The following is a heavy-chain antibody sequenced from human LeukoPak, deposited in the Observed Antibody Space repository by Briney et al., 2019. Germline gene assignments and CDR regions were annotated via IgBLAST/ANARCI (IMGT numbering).Heavy chain of an antibody. CDR2: IYPGDSDT. D-gene: IGHD6-13*01. CDR3: ARFGSSWYGGWFDP. Sequence: GASLQISGQGSGSIFTNYWIGGGRQLPGKGLEGMGIIYPGDSDTRYSPSFQGQVTISAHKSISTAYLQWSSLKASDTAMYYCARFGSSWYGGWFDPWGQGPLLTVSS. J-gene: IGHJ5*02. CDR1: GSIFTNYW. V-gene: IGHV5-51*01.